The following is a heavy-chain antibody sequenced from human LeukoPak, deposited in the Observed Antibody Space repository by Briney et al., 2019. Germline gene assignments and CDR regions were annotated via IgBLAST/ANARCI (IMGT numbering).Heavy chain of an antibody. V-gene: IGHV4-39*01. D-gene: IGHD3-10*01. Sequence: SETLSLTCAVSGGSISSSSYYWGWIRQPPGKGLEWIGSIYYSGSTYYNPSLKSRVTISVDTSKNQFSLKLSSVTAADTAVYYCARLDMVRGVKDYWGQGTLVTVSS. CDR3: ARLDMVRGVKDY. J-gene: IGHJ4*02. CDR1: GGSISSSSYY. CDR2: IYYSGST.